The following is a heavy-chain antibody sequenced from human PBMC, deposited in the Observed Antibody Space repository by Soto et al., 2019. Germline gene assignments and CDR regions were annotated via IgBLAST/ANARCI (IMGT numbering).Heavy chain of an antibody. CDR2: ISYDGSNK. D-gene: IGHD4-17*01. J-gene: IGHJ6*04. CDR3: ARDASYRDCDYNYSYYGMDA. Sequence: GGSLRLSCAASGFTFSSYAMHWVRQAPGKGLEWVAVISYDGSNKYYADSVKGRFTISRDNSKNTLYLQMNSPRAEDTAVYYCARDASYRDCDYNYSYYGMDAWGKGTTVTVAS. CDR1: GFTFSSYA. V-gene: IGHV3-30-3*01.